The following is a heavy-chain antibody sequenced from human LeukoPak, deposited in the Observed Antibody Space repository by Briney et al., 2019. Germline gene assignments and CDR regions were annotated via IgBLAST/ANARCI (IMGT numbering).Heavy chain of an antibody. J-gene: IGHJ3*01. CDR2: ISGSGRSI. V-gene: IGHV3-23*01. CDR1: GFTFSSYA. Sequence: GGSLRLSCAASGFTFSSYAMSWVRQAPGKGLEWVSSISGSGRSIYYADSVKGRFIISRDNSKNTLYLQMNSLRAEDTALYYCVKEAGTTLAGGFWGQGTMVSVSS. CDR3: VKEAGTTLAGGF. D-gene: IGHD1-7*01.